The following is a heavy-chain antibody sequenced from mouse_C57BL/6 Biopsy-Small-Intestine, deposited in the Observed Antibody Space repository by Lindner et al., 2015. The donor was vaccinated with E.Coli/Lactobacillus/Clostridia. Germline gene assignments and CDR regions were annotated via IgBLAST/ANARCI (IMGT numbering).Heavy chain of an antibody. J-gene: IGHJ1*03. D-gene: IGHD2-12*01. Sequence: VQLQESGTELLKPGPSVNLSCKASGYTFTAYWIQWVKQRPGQDLEWIGEIDPSDSYTNFNQKFKGKATLTVDTSSNTAYLQLISLTSEDSAVYFCARSPYSHHGYFDIWGTGTTVTVSS. CDR3: ARSPYSHHGYFDI. CDR2: IDPSDSYT. CDR1: GYTFTAYW. V-gene: IGHV1-50*01.